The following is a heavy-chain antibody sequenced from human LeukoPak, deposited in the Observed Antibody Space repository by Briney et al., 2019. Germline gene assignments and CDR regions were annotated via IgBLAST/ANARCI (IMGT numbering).Heavy chain of an antibody. CDR1: GGSISSYY. D-gene: IGHD2-2*01. V-gene: IGHV4-4*07. CDR2: IYPSGST. Sequence: SETLSLTCTVSGGSISSYYWSWIRQPAGKGLEWIGRIYPSGSTNYNPFLKSRVTMSVDTSKNQFSLKLSSVTAADTAVYYCARDSGGCSSTSCEGLDYWGQGTLVTVSS. CDR3: ARDSGGCSSTSCEGLDY. J-gene: IGHJ4*02.